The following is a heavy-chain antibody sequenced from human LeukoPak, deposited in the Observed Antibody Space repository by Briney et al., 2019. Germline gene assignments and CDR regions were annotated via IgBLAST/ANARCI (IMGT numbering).Heavy chain of an antibody. D-gene: IGHD4-17*01. CDR1: GFTVSSNY. J-gene: IGHJ4*02. V-gene: IGHV3-66*01. CDR2: IYSGGST. CDR3: ARESNLRALDY. Sequence: GGSLRLSCAASGFTVSSNYMSWVRQAPGKGLEWVSVIYSGGSTYYADSVKGRFTISRDNSKNTLYLQVNSLRAEDTAVYYCARESNLRALDYWGQGTLVTVSS.